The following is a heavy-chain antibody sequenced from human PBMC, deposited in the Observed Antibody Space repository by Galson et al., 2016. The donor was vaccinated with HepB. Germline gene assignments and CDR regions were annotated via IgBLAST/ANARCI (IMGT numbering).Heavy chain of an antibody. D-gene: IGHD3-22*01. CDR1: GFSFSSTW. CDR3: ARDYYYKMDY. Sequence: SLRLSCAASGFSFSSTWMHWVRQVPGKGLEWVSYIKDDGSSTNYADSVKGRFTISRDNAKNTVYLQMNSLRAEDTAVYFCARDYYYKMDYWGQGTLVTVSP. CDR2: IKDDGSST. J-gene: IGHJ4*02. V-gene: IGHV3-74*01.